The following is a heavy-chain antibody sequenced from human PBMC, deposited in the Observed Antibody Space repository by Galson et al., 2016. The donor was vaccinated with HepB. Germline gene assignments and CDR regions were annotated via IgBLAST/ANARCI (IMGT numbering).Heavy chain of an antibody. J-gene: IGHJ4*02. CDR1: GFPFNTYA. CDR3: AKGRTGTTGPVEY. V-gene: IGHV3-23*01. CDR2: LSASGGAT. Sequence: LRLSCAASGFPFNTYAMSWVRQAPGKGLEWVSTLSASGGATYYSDSVKGRFTISRDNSKNTLYLQMNSLRDEDTAVYYCAKGRTGTTGPVEYWGQGTLVTVSS. D-gene: IGHD1-1*01.